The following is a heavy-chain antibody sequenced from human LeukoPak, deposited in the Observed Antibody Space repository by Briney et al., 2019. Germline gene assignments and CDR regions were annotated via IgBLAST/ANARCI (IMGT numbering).Heavy chain of an antibody. CDR1: GFTFSTYY. D-gene: IGHD2-2*01. V-gene: IGHV3-11*01. CDR2: ISSSGSTI. J-gene: IGHJ6*02. CDR3: AREAVPALYGMDV. Sequence: GGSLRLSCAASGFTFSTYYMSWIRKAPGKGLEWVSYISSSGSTIYYADSVKGRFTISRDNAKNSLYLQMNSLRAEDTAVYYCAREAVPALYGMDVWGQGTTVTVSS.